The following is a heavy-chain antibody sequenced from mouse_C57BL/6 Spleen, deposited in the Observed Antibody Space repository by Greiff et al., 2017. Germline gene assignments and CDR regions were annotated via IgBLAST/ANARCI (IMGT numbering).Heavy chain of an antibody. CDR3: ARDYGSSTEGFAY. CDR1: GYTFTDYY. V-gene: IGHV1-26*01. Sequence: EVQLQQSGPELVKPGASVKISCKASGYTFTDYYMNWVKQSHGKSLEWIGDINPNNGGTSYNQKFKGKATLTVDKSSSTAYMELRSLTSEDSAVYYCARDYGSSTEGFAYWGQGTLVTVAA. CDR2: INPNNGGT. J-gene: IGHJ3*01. D-gene: IGHD1-1*01.